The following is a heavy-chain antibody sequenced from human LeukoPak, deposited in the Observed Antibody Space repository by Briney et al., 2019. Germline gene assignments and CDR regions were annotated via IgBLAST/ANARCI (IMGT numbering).Heavy chain of an antibody. CDR1: GGSISSYY. V-gene: IGHV4-59*01. CDR2: IYYSGST. J-gene: IGHJ6*03. D-gene: IGHD3-3*01. Sequence: SQTLSLTCTVSGGSISSYYWSWIRQPPGKGLEWIGYIYYSGSTNYNPSLKSRVTISVGTSKNQFSLKLSSVTAADTAVYYCARVGVTIFGVVKGYYYYYMDVWGKGTTVTVSS. CDR3: ARVGVTIFGVVKGYYYYYMDV.